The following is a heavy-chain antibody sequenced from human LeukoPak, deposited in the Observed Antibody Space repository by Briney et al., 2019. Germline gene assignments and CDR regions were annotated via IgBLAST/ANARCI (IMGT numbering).Heavy chain of an antibody. CDR1: GFTFSCYT. CDR3: AKGVTVAGNYYFDY. J-gene: IGHJ4*02. CDR2: IRHDGSYT. V-gene: IGHV3-30*02. D-gene: IGHD6-19*01. Sequence: GGSLRLSCAASGFTFSCYTMHWVRQAPGKGLEWVTFIRHDGSYTYYADSVKGRFTISRDNSKNTLYLQVSSLRAEDTAVYYCAKGVTVAGNYYFDYWGQGALVTVSS.